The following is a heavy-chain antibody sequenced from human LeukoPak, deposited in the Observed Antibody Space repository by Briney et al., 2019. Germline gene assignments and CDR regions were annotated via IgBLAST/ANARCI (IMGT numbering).Heavy chain of an antibody. D-gene: IGHD3-22*01. Sequence: SETLSLTCTVSGESISGFYWTWIRQPPGKGLEWIGYIYYSGSTNYNPSLKSRVTISVDTSKNQFSLKLSSVTAADTAVYYCARDTYYYDSSGPSYYYYYMDVWGKGTTVTVSS. CDR2: IYYSGST. V-gene: IGHV4-59*12. CDR1: GESISGFY. J-gene: IGHJ6*03. CDR3: ARDTYYYDSSGPSYYYYYMDV.